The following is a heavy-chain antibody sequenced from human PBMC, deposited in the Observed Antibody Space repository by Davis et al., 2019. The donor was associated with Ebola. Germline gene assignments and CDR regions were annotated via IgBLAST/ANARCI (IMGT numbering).Heavy chain of an antibody. V-gene: IGHV3-11*01. CDR1: GFTFSGSY. Sequence: GESLKISCATSGFTFSGSYMSWIRQAPGKGLEWISYISSNATTIYYADSVKGRFTISRDNAKNSLYLQMNSLRAEDTAVYYCARGKQWLAFDSWGQGTLVTVSS. CDR2: ISSNATTI. D-gene: IGHD6-19*01. CDR3: ARGKQWLAFDS. J-gene: IGHJ4*02.